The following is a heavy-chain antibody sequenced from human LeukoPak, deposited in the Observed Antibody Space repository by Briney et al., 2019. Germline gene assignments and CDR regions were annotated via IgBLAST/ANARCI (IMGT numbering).Heavy chain of an antibody. CDR3: ARGASVRITIFGVVIMSFDP. D-gene: IGHD3-3*01. CDR2: IHYSGST. Sequence: PSETLSLTCTVSGGSISSYYWSWIRQPPGKGLEWIGYIHYSGSTNYNPSLKSRVTISVDTSKNQFSLKLSSVTAADTAVYYCARGASVRITIFGVVIMSFDPWGQGTLVTVSS. V-gene: IGHV4-59*08. CDR1: GGSISSYY. J-gene: IGHJ5*02.